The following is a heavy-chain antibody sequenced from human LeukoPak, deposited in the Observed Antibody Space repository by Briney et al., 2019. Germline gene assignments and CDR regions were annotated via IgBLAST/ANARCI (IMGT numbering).Heavy chain of an antibody. D-gene: IGHD3-10*01. CDR3: ARDQGIDNWFDP. J-gene: IGHJ5*02. CDR1: GFTFSSYG. V-gene: IGHV3-30*03. CDR2: ISYNGNDR. Sequence: GGSLRLSCAASGFTFSSYGMHWVRQAPGKGLEWVALISYNGNDRDHADSVKGRFTISRDNSKNTLYLQMSSLRSEDTAVYYCARDQGIDNWFDPWGQGTLVTVSS.